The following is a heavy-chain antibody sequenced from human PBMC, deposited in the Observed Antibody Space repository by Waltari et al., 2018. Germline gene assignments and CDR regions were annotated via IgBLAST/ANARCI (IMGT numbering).Heavy chain of an antibody. Sequence: QMPGKGLEWMGIIYPGDSDTRYSPSFQGQVTISADKSISTAYLQWSSLKASDTAMYYCARLRRFGWIAALKGDAFDIWGQGTMVTVSS. D-gene: IGHD6-13*01. V-gene: IGHV5-51*01. CDR3: ARLRRFGWIAALKGDAFDI. CDR2: IYPGDSDT. J-gene: IGHJ3*02.